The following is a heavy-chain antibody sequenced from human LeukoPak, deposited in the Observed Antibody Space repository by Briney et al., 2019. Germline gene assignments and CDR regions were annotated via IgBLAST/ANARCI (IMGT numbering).Heavy chain of an antibody. CDR1: GGTFSSYA. Sequence: SVEVSCKASGGTFSSYAISWVRQAPGQGLEWMGGIIPIFGTANYAQKFQGRVTITADESTSTAYMELSSLRSEDTAVYYCARAASPYDILTGYYLGLDYWGQGTLVTVSS. CDR2: IIPIFGTA. J-gene: IGHJ4*02. CDR3: ARAASPYDILTGYYLGLDY. V-gene: IGHV1-69*13. D-gene: IGHD3-9*01.